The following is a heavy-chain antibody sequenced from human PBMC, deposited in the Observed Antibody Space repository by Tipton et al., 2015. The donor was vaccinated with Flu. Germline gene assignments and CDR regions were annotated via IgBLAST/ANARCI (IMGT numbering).Heavy chain of an antibody. CDR3: ARGTTMVRGVIITDYYYGMDV. J-gene: IGHJ6*02. V-gene: IGHV1-2*04. Sequence: QSGAEVKKPGASVKVSCKASGYTFTGYYMHWVRQAPGQGLEWMGWINPNSGGTNYAQKFQGWVTMTRDTSISTAYMELSRLRSDDTAVYYCARGTTMVRGVIITDYYYGMDVWDQGP. CDR2: INPNSGGT. D-gene: IGHD3-10*01. CDR1: GYTFTGYY.